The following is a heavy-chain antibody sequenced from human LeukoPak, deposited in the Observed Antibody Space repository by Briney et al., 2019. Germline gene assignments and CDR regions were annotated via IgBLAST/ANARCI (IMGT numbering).Heavy chain of an antibody. CDR1: GFTFDDYA. CDR3: ATRGILTGYYDAFDV. J-gene: IGHJ3*01. V-gene: IGHV3-9*01. CDR2: ISWNSGSI. D-gene: IGHD3-9*01. Sequence: GGSLRLSCAASGFTFDDYAMHWVRQAPGKGLEWVSGISWNSGSIGYADSVKGRFTISRDNAKNSLYLQMNSLRAEDTALYYCATRGILTGYYDAFDVWGQGTMVTVSS.